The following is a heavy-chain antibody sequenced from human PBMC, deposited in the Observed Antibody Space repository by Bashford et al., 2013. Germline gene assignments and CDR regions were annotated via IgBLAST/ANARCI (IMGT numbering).Heavy chain of an antibody. Sequence: WVRQAPGQGLEWMGWINPNTGGTNYAQKFLGRVTMTGDTSITTAYMELSRLRSDDTAVYYCARVVMLYNYGYATWGQGTLVTVSS. D-gene: IGHD5-18*01. J-gene: IGHJ4*02. CDR3: ARVVMLYNYGYAT. V-gene: IGHV1-2*02. CDR2: INPNTGGT.